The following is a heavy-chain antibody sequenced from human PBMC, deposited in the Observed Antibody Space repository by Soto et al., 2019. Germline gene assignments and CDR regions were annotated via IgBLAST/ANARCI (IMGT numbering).Heavy chain of an antibody. CDR3: ARNESSNIYGMDV. Sequence: PGGSLRLSCAASGFTFSSYSMNWVRQAPGKGLEWVSPISSSSFSINYADSVKGRFSISRDNAQNSLHLQMNNLRAEDTAVYYCARNESSNIYGMDVWGQGTTVTVS. J-gene: IGHJ6*02. V-gene: IGHV3-21*01. CDR2: ISSSSFSI. CDR1: GFTFSSYS. D-gene: IGHD6-6*01.